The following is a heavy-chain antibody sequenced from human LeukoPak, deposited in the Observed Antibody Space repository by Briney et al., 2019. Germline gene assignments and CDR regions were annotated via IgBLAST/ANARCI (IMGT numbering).Heavy chain of an antibody. CDR2: INPSGGST. V-gene: IGHV1-46*01. D-gene: IGHD5-18*01. J-gene: IGHJ5*02. CDR1: GYTFTSYY. Sequence: ASVKASCKASGYTFTSYYMHWVRQAPGQGLEWMGIINPSGGSTSYAQKFQGRVTMTRDTSTSTVYMELSSLRSEDTAVYYCARVGYSYGYGPGSWFDPWGQGTLVTVSS. CDR3: ARVGYSYGYGPGSWFDP.